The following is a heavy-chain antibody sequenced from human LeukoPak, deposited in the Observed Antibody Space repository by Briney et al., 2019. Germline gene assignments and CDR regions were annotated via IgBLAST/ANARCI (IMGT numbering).Heavy chain of an antibody. CDR3: ARGGYDILTGTSFFDP. Sequence: GGSLRLSCAASGFTFSLYNMNWVRQAPGKGLEWVSYISISSSTIYYTDSVKGRFTISRDNAKNSLYLQMNSLRAEDTAVYYCARGGYDILTGTSFFDPWGQGTLVTVSS. CDR1: GFTFSLYN. D-gene: IGHD3-9*01. CDR2: ISISSSTI. J-gene: IGHJ5*02. V-gene: IGHV3-48*04.